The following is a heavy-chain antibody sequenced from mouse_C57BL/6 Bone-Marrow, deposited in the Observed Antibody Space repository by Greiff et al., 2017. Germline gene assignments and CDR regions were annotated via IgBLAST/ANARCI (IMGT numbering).Heavy chain of an antibody. CDR3: AGWWYFDV. CDR1: GYTFTSYW. CDR2: INPSSGYT. J-gene: IGHJ1*03. Sequence: QVQLKESGAELVKPGASVKLSCKASGYTFTSYWMHWVKQRPGQGLEWIGYINPSSGYTKYNQKFKDKATLTADKSSSTAYMRLSSLTYEDSAVYCCAGWWYFDVWGKGTTVTVSS. V-gene: IGHV1-7*01.